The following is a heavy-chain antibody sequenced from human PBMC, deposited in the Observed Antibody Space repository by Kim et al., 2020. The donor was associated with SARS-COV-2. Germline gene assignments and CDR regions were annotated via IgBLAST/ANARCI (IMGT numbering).Heavy chain of an antibody. Sequence: SETLSLTCTVSGGSVSSSTYYWGWIRQPPGKGLEYIGTIYYGNTYYNPSLKSRVTISLDTSKNQFSLKLSSVTAADTAVYFCARHERGGDPHWGAFDIWGQGTMVTVSS. CDR1: GGSVSSSTYY. CDR3: ARHERGGDPHWGAFDI. J-gene: IGHJ3*02. V-gene: IGHV4-39*01. CDR2: IYYGNT. D-gene: IGHD7-27*01.